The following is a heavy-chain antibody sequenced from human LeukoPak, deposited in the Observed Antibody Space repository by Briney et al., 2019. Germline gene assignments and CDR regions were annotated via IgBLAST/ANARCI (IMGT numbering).Heavy chain of an antibody. CDR2: IYHSGST. V-gene: IGHV4-38-2*01. Sequence: ASETLSLTCAVSGYSISSGYYWGWIRQPPGQGLVWIGSIYHSGSTYYNPSLKSRVTISVDTSKNQFSLKLSSVTAADTAVYYCARYGEDYYGSGSRYYYYMDVWGKGTTVTVSS. D-gene: IGHD3-10*01. J-gene: IGHJ6*03. CDR1: GYSISSGYY. CDR3: ARYGEDYYGSGSRYYYYMDV.